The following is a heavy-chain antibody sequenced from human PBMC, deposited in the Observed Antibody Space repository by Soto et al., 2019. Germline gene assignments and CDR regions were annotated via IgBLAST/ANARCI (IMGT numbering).Heavy chain of an antibody. CDR2: IYYSEST. CDR3: ARHWYCSSTSCYYYYYYYGMDV. V-gene: IGHV4-39*01. J-gene: IGHJ6*02. D-gene: IGHD2-2*01. Sequence: SETLSLTCTVSGGSISSSSYYWGWIRQPPGKGLEWIGSIYYSESTYYNPSLKSRVTISVDTSKNQFSLKLSSVTAADTAVYYCARHWYCSSTSCYYYYYYYGMDVWGQGTTVTVSS. CDR1: GGSISSSSYY.